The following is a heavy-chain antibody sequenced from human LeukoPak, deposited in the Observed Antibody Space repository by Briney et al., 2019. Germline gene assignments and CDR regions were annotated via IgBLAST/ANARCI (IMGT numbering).Heavy chain of an antibody. J-gene: IGHJ4*02. Sequence: GGSLRLSCAASGFTFTTYWMSWVRQAPGKGLEWVSVIYSGGFTYYADSVKGRLTISRDNSKNTLYLQMNSLRAEDTAVYYCARTGNPATGDYWGQGTLVTVSS. CDR2: IYSGGFT. CDR3: ARTGNPATGDY. V-gene: IGHV3-53*01. CDR1: GFTFTTYW. D-gene: IGHD1-1*01.